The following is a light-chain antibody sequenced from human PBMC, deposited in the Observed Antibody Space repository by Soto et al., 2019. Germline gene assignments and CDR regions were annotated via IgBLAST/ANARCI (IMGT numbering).Light chain of an antibody. J-gene: IGLJ2*01. CDR3: SSYARSSDVV. V-gene: IGLV2-14*03. Sequence: QSALTQAASVSGSPGQSITISCTGTSSDIGGYNYVSWYQQHPDKAPKLIIYEVSNRPSGVSNRFSGSKSGNSASLTISGLQAEDEADYYCSSYARSSDVVFGGGTQLTVL. CDR1: SSDIGGYNY. CDR2: EVS.